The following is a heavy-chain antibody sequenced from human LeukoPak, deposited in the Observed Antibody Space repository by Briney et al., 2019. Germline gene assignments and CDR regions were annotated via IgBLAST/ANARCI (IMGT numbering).Heavy chain of an antibody. CDR2: IFPHRPT. V-gene: IGHV3-53*01. CDR3: ARANPVYGDFDY. CDR1: GLTVNDNY. D-gene: IGHD4-17*01. Sequence: GGSLRLSCTMSGLTVNDNYMTWVRQSPRKALERVSVIFPHRPTYQSNSLKGRFTISRDRPKNTLFLQMTSLRADDTALYHCARANPVYGDFDYWGQGILVTVSS. J-gene: IGHJ4*02.